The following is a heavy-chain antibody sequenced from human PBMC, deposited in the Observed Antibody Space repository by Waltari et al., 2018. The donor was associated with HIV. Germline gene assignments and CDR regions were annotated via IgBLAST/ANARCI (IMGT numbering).Heavy chain of an antibody. V-gene: IGHV3-21*01. D-gene: IGHD1-26*01. CDR3: ARDLPGSYDAFDI. J-gene: IGHJ3*02. CDR1: QFTFSSYS. Sequence: EVQLVESGGGLVKPGGSLRLSCEASQFTFSSYSMNWFRQAPGKGLEWVSSISSSSSYIYYADSVKGRFTISRDNAKNSLYLQMNSLRAEDTAVYYCARDLPGSYDAFDIWGQGTMVTVSS. CDR2: ISSSSSYI.